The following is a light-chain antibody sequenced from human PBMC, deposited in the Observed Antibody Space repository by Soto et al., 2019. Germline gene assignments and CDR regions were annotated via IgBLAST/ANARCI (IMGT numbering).Light chain of an antibody. Sequence: QSVLTQSYSASASLGSSVKLTCTLSSGHSSYIIAWHQQQPGKAPRYLMKLEGSGSYNKGSGVPDRFSGSSSGADRYLTISNLQFEDESDYYCETWDSNTRVFGGGTQLTVL. CDR3: ETWDSNTRV. V-gene: IGLV4-60*02. J-gene: IGLJ3*02. CDR2: LEGSGSY. CDR1: SGHSSYI.